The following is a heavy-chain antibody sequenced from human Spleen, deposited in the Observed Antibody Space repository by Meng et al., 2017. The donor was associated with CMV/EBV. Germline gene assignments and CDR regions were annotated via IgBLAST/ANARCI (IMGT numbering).Heavy chain of an antibody. CDR2: INPNTGGT. CDR1: GYTFTDYF. Sequence: ASVKVSCKASGYTFTDYFMHWVRPAPGQGPEWMGWINPNTGGTNFAQQFKGRVTMTRDSSISTAYMELTSVRPADTAVYFCARDNHYYPQGEIGSWGQGTLVTVSS. CDR3: ARDNHYYPQGEIGS. D-gene: IGHD3-10*01. J-gene: IGHJ4*02. V-gene: IGHV1-2*02.